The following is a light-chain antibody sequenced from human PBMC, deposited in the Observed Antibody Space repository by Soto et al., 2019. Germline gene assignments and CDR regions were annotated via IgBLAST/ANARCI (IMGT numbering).Light chain of an antibody. Sequence: QSALTQPPSASGSPGQSVAISCTGTSSDVGGYNYVSWYQQHPGKAPKLMIYEVTKRPSGVPDRFSGSKSGNTASLTVSGLHAEDEADYYCSSYAGSDIYVFGSGTNVTVL. CDR3: SSYAGSDIYV. J-gene: IGLJ1*01. V-gene: IGLV2-8*01. CDR1: SSDVGGYNY. CDR2: EVT.